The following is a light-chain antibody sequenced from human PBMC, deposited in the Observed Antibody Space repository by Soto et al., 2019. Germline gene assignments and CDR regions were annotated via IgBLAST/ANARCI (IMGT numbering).Light chain of an antibody. V-gene: IGKV1-12*01. Sequence: DMQMTQSPSSVSASLGDRVTITCRASQDIHTWLAWYQQKPGQAPKLLIYGASHLQSGVPSRFSGSGSGTDFTLTISRLQSEDFATYYCQQANSFPFPFGPGTKVDVK. CDR1: QDIHTW. CDR2: GAS. J-gene: IGKJ3*01. CDR3: QQANSFPFP.